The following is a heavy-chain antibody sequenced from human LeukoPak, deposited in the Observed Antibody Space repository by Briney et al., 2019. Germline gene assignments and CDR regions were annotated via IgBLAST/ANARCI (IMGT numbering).Heavy chain of an antibody. D-gene: IGHD3-9*01. V-gene: IGHV3-15*01. CDR1: GFAFSNAW. J-gene: IGHJ4*02. CDR3: ITDLRFRYFDRFDY. CDR2: IKSKTDGGTI. Sequence: GGSLRLSCAASGFAFSNAWVTWVRQAPGKGLEWVGRIKSKTDGGTIDYAAPVKGRFTISRDNSKNTVYLQMNSLKTEDTAVYYCITDLRFRYFDRFDYSGQGTLVTVSS.